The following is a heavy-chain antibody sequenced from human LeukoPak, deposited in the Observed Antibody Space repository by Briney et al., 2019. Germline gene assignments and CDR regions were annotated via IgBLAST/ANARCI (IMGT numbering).Heavy chain of an antibody. V-gene: IGHV3-9*01. J-gene: IGHJ6*02. CDR3: AKDSSGWHYYYYYGMDV. CDR1: GFTFDDYA. Sequence: PGGSLRLSCAASGFTFDDYAMHWVRHARGKGLEWVSGISWNSGSIIYADSVKGRFTISRDNAKNSQYLQMNSLRADDTALYYCAKDSSGWHYYYYYGMDVWGQGTTVTVSS. D-gene: IGHD6-19*01. CDR2: ISWNSGSI.